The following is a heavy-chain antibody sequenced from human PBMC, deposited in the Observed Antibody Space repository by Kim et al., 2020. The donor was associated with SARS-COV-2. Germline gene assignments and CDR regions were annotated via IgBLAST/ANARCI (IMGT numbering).Heavy chain of an antibody. CDR2: ISSNGGST. V-gene: IGHV3-64D*09. J-gene: IGHJ2*01. CDR1: GFTFSSYA. CDR3: VKGEGITFGGVIVPYWYFDL. Sequence: GGSLRLSCSASGFTFSSYAMHWVRQAPGKGLEYVSAISSNGGSTYYADSVKGRFTISRDNSKNTLYLQMSSLRAEDTAVYYCVKGEGITFGGVIVPYWYFDLWGRGTLVTVSS. D-gene: IGHD3-16*02.